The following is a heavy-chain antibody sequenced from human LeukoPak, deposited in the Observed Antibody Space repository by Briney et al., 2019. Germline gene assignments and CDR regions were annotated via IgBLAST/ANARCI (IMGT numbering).Heavy chain of an antibody. Sequence: PGGSLRLSCAASGFTLSSYGMSWVRQAPGKGLEWVANIKQDGSEKYYVDSVKGRFTISRDNAKNSLYLQMNSLRAEDTAVYYCARDQRYCSSSNCPWEPFDYWGQGALVTVSS. CDR1: GFTLSSYG. CDR2: IKQDGSEK. CDR3: ARDQRYCSSSNCPWEPFDY. D-gene: IGHD2-2*01. V-gene: IGHV3-7*05. J-gene: IGHJ4*02.